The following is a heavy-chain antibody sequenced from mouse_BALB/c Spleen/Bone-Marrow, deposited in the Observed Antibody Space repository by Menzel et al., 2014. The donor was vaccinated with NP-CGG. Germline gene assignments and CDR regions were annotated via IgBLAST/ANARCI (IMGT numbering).Heavy chain of an antibody. CDR3: ARNGNYGAWFAY. CDR1: GFNIKDTY. V-gene: IGHV14-3*02. D-gene: IGHD2-1*01. J-gene: IGHJ3*01. Sequence: VQRQRSGAELGKPRASVKLSCTASGFNIKDTYMHWVKQRPEQGLEWIGRIDPANGNTKYDPKFQGKATITADTSSNTAYLQLSSLTSEDTAVYYCARNGNYGAWFAYWGQGTLVTVSA. CDR2: IDPANGNT.